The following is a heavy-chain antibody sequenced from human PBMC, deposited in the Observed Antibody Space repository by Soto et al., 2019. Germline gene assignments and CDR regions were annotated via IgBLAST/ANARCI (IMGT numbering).Heavy chain of an antibody. CDR2: ISSSSSYI. CDR3: ARSPPQPQWPRRDFDAFDI. CDR1: GFTFSSYS. V-gene: IGHV3-21*01. D-gene: IGHD5-12*01. J-gene: IGHJ3*02. Sequence: GGSLRLSCAASGFTFSSYSMNWVRQAPGKGLEWVSSISSSSSYIYYADSVKGRFTISRDNAKNSLYLQMNSLRAEDTAVYYCARSPPQPQWPRRDFDAFDIWGQETMVTVSS.